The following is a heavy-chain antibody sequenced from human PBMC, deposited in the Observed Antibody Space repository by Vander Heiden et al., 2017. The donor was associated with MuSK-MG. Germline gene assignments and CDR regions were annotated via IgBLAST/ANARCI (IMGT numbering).Heavy chain of an antibody. D-gene: IGHD7-27*01. CDR1: GYSISSGYY. V-gene: IGHV4-38-2*01. CDR2: IYHSGST. CDR3: ARHEVRSVGMGAFDI. J-gene: IGHJ3*02. Sequence: QVQLQESGPGLVKPSETLSLTCAVSGYSISSGYYWGWIRQPPGKGLEWIGSIYHSGSTYYNPSLKSRVTISVDTSKNQFSMKLSSVTAADTAVYYCARHEVRSVGMGAFDIWGQGTMVTVYS.